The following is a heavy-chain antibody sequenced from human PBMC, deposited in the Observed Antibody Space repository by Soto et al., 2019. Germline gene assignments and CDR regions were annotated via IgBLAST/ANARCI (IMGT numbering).Heavy chain of an antibody. CDR3: VKDRSGNVQGGAFDI. CDR1: GFNFRNYA. J-gene: IGHJ3*02. D-gene: IGHD1-1*01. Sequence: GGSLRLSCSASGFNFRNYAMHWVRQAPGKGLEYVLGISSNGGSTYYADSVKGRFTISRDNSKNTLYLQMSSLRVEDTAVYYCVKDRSGNVQGGAFDIWGQGTMVTVSS. V-gene: IGHV3-64D*08. CDR2: ISSNGGST.